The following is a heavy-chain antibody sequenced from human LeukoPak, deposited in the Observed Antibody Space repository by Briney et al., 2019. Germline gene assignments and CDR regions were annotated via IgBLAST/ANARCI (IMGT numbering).Heavy chain of an antibody. V-gene: IGHV3-33*01. D-gene: IGHD3-10*01. CDR3: ARIKGKPRFIAGVGYYYYYGMAV. J-gene: IGHJ6*02. Sequence: GGSLRLSCAASGFTFSSYGMHWVRQAPGKGLEWEAVIWYDGSNKYYADSVKGRFTISRDNSKNTLYLQMNSMRAADTVVFSCARIKGKPRFIAGVGYYYYYGMAVWAKGPRSPSP. CDR2: IWYDGSNK. CDR1: GFTFSSYG.